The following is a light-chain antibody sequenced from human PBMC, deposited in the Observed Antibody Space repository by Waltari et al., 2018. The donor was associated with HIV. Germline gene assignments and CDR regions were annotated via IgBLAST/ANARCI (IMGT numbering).Light chain of an antibody. V-gene: IGLV2-8*01. Sequence: QSALTHPPSASGPPGQPVTLSCTGTTSDVCGYNYVSWSQQHPGKSPKRMIYEVSKRPSGVPDRLSGSKVGNPASLTVCGLQAEDEADYYCSSYAGSNNCGVFGGGTKLTVL. CDR1: TSDVCGYNY. CDR2: EVS. J-gene: IGLJ2*01. CDR3: SSYAGSNNCGV.